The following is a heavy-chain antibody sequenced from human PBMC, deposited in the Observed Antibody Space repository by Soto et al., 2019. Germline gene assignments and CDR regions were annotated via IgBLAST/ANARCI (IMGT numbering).Heavy chain of an antibody. CDR1: VFTFRSYG. CDR2: ISYDGRNT. J-gene: IGHJ6*02. CDR3: TKDPHMDV. Sequence: RWSLRLSCSASVFTFRSYGMYWFRQAPGKGLEWLTAISYDGRNTYYGDSVKSRFTISRDNSKNTGYLQMNSLRLEDMAVYYCTKDPHMDVWGQGTPVTVSS. V-gene: IGHV3-30*18.